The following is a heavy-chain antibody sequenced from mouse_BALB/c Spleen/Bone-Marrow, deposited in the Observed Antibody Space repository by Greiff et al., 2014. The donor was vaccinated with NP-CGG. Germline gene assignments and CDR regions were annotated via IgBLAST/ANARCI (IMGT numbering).Heavy chain of an antibody. CDR2: IDPASGNT. V-gene: IGHV14-3*02. J-gene: IGHJ3*01. Sequence: DVKLQESGADLVKPGASVKLSCTTSGFNIKDTFMHWVKQRPGQGLGWIGRIDPASGNTKYDPKFQGKATITADTSSNKVSLQLSGLTSEDTAVYYCAHDAPFTYWGQGTLVTVSA. CDR1: GFNIKDTF. CDR3: AHDAPFTY. D-gene: IGHD2-3*01.